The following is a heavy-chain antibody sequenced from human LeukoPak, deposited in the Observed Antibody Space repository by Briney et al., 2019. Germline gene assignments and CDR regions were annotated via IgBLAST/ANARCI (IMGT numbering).Heavy chain of an antibody. CDR2: INHSGST. CDR1: GGSSSGYY. Sequence: SETLSLTCAVYGGSSSGYYWSWIRQPPGKGLEWIGEINHSGSTNYNLSLKSRVTISVDTSKNQFSLKLSSVTAADTAVYYCARVRGLVDYWGQGTLVTVSS. V-gene: IGHV4-34*01. CDR3: ARVRGLVDY. D-gene: IGHD3-16*01. J-gene: IGHJ4*02.